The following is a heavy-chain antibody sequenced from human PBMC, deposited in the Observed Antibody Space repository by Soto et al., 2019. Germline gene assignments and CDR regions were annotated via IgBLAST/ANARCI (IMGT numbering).Heavy chain of an antibody. D-gene: IGHD3-10*01. Sequence: PSETLSLTCAVSGGSISSGGYSWSWIRQPPGKGLEWIGYIYHSGSTYYNPSLKSRVTISVDKSKNQFSLKLSSVTAADTAVYYCARVKVSGVNFDYWGQGTLVTVSS. CDR1: GGSISSGGYS. CDR3: ARVKVSGVNFDY. J-gene: IGHJ4*02. CDR2: IYHSGST. V-gene: IGHV4-30-2*01.